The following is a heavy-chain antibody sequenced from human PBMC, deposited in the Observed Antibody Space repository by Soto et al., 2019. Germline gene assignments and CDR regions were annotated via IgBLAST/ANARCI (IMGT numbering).Heavy chain of an antibody. D-gene: IGHD3-10*01. J-gene: IGHJ6*02. CDR2: LDGAGGST. CDR3: AAPRDEYGSGVSWFTYGMDI. CDR1: GFTFSDYA. Sequence: GGSLRLSCLASGFTFSDYAMTWVRHVPGRGLEWVASLDGAGGSTYYADSVRGRFTISRDNSQNTLFLQMKRLTVDDTAIYYCAAPRDEYGSGVSWFTYGMDIWGQGTTVTVSS. V-gene: IGHV3-23*01.